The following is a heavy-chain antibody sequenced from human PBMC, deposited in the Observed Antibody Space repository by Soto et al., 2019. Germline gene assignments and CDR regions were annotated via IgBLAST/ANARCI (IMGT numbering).Heavy chain of an antibody. CDR1: GFTFSSYG. J-gene: IGHJ6*02. CDR2: MSYDGSK. CDR3: AKDFTPWFGDYFYYYYGMDV. D-gene: IGHD4-17*01. Sequence: GGSLRLSCAAAGFTFSSYGMHWVRQAPGTGLEWVAVMSYDGSKYYADTMKGRFTISRDNSKNTLYLQINSLRPEDTAVYYCAKDFTPWFGDYFYYYYGMDVWGQGTAVTVSS. V-gene: IGHV3-30*18.